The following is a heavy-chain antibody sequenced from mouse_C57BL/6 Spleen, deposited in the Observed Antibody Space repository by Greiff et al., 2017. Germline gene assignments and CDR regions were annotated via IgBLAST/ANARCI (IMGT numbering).Heavy chain of an antibody. V-gene: IGHV5-17*01. CDR3: ARAAWLLDYYAMDY. J-gene: IGHJ4*01. Sequence: EVMLVESGGGLVKPGGSLKLSCAASGFTFSDYGMHWVRQAPEKGLEWVAYISSGSSTINYADTVKGRFTISRDNAKNTLFLQMTSLMSEDPAMYYCARAAWLLDYYAMDYWGQGTSVTVSS. D-gene: IGHD2-3*01. CDR1: GFTFSDYG. CDR2: ISSGSSTI.